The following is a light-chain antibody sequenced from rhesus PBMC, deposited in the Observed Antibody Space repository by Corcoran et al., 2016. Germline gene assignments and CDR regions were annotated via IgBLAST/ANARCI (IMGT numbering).Light chain of an antibody. CDR2: GAS. Sequence: DIQMTQSPSSLSASVGDRVTITCRASQGITNDLAWYQQKPGETPTLLIYGASSLQMGIPSRFRGSGSWTDVTLTISSLQSEDFATYYCQHYYSTPLTFGQGTKVEIK. CDR1: QGITND. CDR3: QHYYSTPLT. V-gene: IGKV1-25*02. J-gene: IGKJ1*01.